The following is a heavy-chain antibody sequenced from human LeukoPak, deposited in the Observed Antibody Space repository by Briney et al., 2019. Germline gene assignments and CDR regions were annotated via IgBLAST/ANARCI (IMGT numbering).Heavy chain of an antibody. V-gene: IGHV4-34*01. J-gene: IGHJ5*02. CDR3: ARVPVTANWFDP. CDR2: INLGGSS. D-gene: IGHD4-11*01. Sequence: WIGEINLGGSSNYNPSLKNRVTMSVDTSKNQFSLKVKSVTAADTAVYYCARVPVTANWFDPWGQGTLVTVSS.